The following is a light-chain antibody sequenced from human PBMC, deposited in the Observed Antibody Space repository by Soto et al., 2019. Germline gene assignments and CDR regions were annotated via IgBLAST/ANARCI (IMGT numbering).Light chain of an antibody. Sequence: QSVLTQPPSASRTPGQTVIISCSGSSSNIGSNAVNWYHHLPGTAPKLLIFSNNQRPSGVPDRFSGSKSGTSASLAISGLQSEDEADYYCAAWDDSLNGWVFGGGTKLTVL. V-gene: IGLV1-44*01. CDR1: SSNIGSNA. CDR3: AAWDDSLNGWV. J-gene: IGLJ3*02. CDR2: SNN.